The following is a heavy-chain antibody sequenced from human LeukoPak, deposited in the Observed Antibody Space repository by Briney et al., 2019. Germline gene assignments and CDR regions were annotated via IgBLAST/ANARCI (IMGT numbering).Heavy chain of an antibody. D-gene: IGHD4-23*01. CDR2: ISSSASTR. V-gene: IGHV3-48*03. CDR1: GFTFSSYE. CDR3: ARGYAGTLFY. Sequence: GGSLRLSCAATGFTFSSYEMNWVRQAPGKGLEWVSYISSSASTRYFADSVKGRFTISRDNAKNSLYLQMNSLRAEDTAVYYCARGYAGTLFYWGQGTLVTVSS. J-gene: IGHJ4*02.